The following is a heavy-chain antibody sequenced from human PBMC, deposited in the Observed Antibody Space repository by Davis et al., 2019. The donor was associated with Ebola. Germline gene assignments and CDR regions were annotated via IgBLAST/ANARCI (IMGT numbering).Heavy chain of an antibody. CDR1: AGSISSYY. Sequence: PSETLSLTCTVSAGSISSYYWSWIRQPPGKGLEWIGYVYYSGSTNYNPSLMSRVTISVDTSKNQFSLELSSVTAADTAVYYCARASQYSGRWYSDYWGQGTLVTVSS. J-gene: IGHJ4*02. V-gene: IGHV4-59*12. CDR3: ARASQYSGRWYSDY. D-gene: IGHD6-25*01. CDR2: VYYSGST.